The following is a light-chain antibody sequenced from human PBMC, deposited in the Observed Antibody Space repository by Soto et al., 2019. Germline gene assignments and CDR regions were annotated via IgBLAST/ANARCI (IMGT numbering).Light chain of an antibody. Sequence: QSVLTQPPSASGSPGQSVTISCTGTSSDFGGYNYVSWYQQHPGKAPKPMIYEVSKRPSGVPDRFSGSKSGNTASLTVSGLQAEDEADYYCSSYAGSNNLGVFGTGTKVTVL. CDR1: SSDFGGYNY. J-gene: IGLJ1*01. CDR3: SSYAGSNNLGV. CDR2: EVS. V-gene: IGLV2-8*01.